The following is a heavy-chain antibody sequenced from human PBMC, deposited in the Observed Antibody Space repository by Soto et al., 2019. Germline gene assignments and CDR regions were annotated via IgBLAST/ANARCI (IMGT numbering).Heavy chain of an antibody. CDR2: IYYSGST. Sequence: SETLSLTCTVSGGSISSYYWSWIRQPPGKGLEWIGYIYYSGSTNYNPSLKSRVTISVDTSKNQFSLKLSSVTPADTAVYYCARGAYCSSTSCYLGDYYYYYGMDVWGQGTAVTVSS. V-gene: IGHV4-59*01. D-gene: IGHD2-2*01. CDR3: ARGAYCSSTSCYLGDYYYYYGMDV. CDR1: GGSISSYY. J-gene: IGHJ6*02.